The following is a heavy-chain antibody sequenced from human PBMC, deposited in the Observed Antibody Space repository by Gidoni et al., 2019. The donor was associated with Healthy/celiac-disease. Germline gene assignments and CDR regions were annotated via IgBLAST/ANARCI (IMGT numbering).Heavy chain of an antibody. CDR3: ARHKSSVPYHYFDY. Sequence: QLQLQESGPGLVKPSETLALTCTVSGGSITSSSYSWGWIRQPPGKGLEWIGSIYYSGSTYYNPSLKSRVTISVDTSKNQVSLKLSSVTAADTAVYYCARHKSSVPYHYFDYWGQGTLVTVSS. V-gene: IGHV4-39*01. CDR2: IYYSGST. J-gene: IGHJ4*02. D-gene: IGHD6-19*01. CDR1: GGSITSSSYS.